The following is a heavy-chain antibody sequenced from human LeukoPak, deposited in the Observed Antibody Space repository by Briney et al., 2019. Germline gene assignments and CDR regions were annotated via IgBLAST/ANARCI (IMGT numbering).Heavy chain of an antibody. D-gene: IGHD6-13*01. J-gene: IGHJ5*02. CDR2: IYYSGST. CDR1: GYSISSGYY. Sequence: SETLSLTCTVSGYSISSGYYWGWIRQPPGKGLEWIGSIYYSGSTYYNPSLKSRVTISVDTSKNQFSLKLSSVTAADTAVYYCARLLHIAAAGTAWFDPWGQGTLVTVSS. CDR3: ARLLHIAAAGTAWFDP. V-gene: IGHV4-38-2*02.